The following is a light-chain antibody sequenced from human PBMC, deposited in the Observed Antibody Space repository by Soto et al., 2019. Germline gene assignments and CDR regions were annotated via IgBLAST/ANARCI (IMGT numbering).Light chain of an antibody. J-gene: IGKJ4*01. CDR3: LQDYSYPLT. CDR1: QNIRSR. V-gene: IGKV1-5*01. CDR2: DAS. Sequence: DFQMTQSPSTLSASVGDRVTITCRASQNIRSRLAWFQQKPGKAPKLLIYDASTLQSGVPSRFSGSGFGTDFTLTISSLQPDDFATYYCLQDYSYPLTFGGGTKVEI.